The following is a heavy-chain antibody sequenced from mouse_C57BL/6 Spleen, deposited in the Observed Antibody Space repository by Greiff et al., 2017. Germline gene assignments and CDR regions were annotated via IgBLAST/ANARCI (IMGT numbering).Heavy chain of an antibody. CDR3: TRTLLLRRDFAY. V-gene: IGHV1-15*01. Sequence: VKLVESGAELVRPGASVTLSCKASGYTFTDYEMHWVKQTPVHGLEWIGAIDPETGGTAYNQKFKGKAILTADKSSSTAYMELRSLTSEDSAVYYCTRTLLLRRDFAYWGQGTLVTVS. CDR1: GYTFTDYE. CDR2: IDPETGGT. D-gene: IGHD1-1*01. J-gene: IGHJ3*01.